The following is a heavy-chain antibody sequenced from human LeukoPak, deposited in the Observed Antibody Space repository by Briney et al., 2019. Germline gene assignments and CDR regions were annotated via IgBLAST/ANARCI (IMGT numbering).Heavy chain of an antibody. CDR1: GFTFSRYI. CDR3: ARDREYRSAPDAFDI. D-gene: IGHD3-10*01. Sequence: RGSLRLSCAASGFTFSRYIMNWVRQAPGKGLEWVSSISSSSSNIYYADSVKGRFTISRDNAQNSVYLQMDSLRAEDTAVYYCARDREYRSAPDAFDIWGQGTMVTVSS. CDR2: ISSSSSNI. J-gene: IGHJ3*02. V-gene: IGHV3-21*01.